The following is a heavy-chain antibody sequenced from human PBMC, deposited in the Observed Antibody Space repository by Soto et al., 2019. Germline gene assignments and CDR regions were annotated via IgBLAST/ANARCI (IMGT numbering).Heavy chain of an antibody. J-gene: IGHJ4*02. V-gene: IGHV3-23*01. CDR3: AKARSSYDFWSGYPLDY. D-gene: IGHD3-3*01. CDR1: GFTFSSYA. Sequence: GGSLRLSCAASGFTFSSYAMSWVRQAPGKGLEWVSAISGSGGSTYYADSVKGRFTISRGNSKNTLYLQMNSLRAEDTAVYYCAKARSSYDFWSGYPLDYWGQGTLVTVSS. CDR2: ISGSGGST.